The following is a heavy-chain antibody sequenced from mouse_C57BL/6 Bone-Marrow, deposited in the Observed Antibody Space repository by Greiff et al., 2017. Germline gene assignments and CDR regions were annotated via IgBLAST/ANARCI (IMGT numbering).Heavy chain of an antibody. D-gene: IGHD1-1*01. CDR2: INPSSGYT. J-gene: IGHJ1*03. V-gene: IGHV1-4*01. Sequence: QVQLQQSGAELARPGASVKMSCKASGYTFTSYTMHWVKQRPGQGLEWIGYINPSSGYTKYNQKFKDKATLTADKSSSTAYMQLSSLTSEDSAVYYCARNGGPTVVGHWYFDVWGTGTTVTVSS. CDR3: ARNGGPTVVGHWYFDV. CDR1: GYTFTSYT.